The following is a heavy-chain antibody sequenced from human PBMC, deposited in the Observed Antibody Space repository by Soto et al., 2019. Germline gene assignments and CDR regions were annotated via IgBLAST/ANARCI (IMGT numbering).Heavy chain of an antibody. V-gene: IGHV4-31*01. Sequence: SETLSLTCTVSGGSISSGGYYWSWIRQHPGKGLEWIGYIYYSGSTYYNPSLKSQVTISVDTSKNQFSLKLSSVTAADTAVYYCARGRFYGMDVWGQGTTVTVSS. CDR2: IYYSGST. J-gene: IGHJ6*02. CDR3: ARGRFYGMDV. CDR1: GGSISSGGYY.